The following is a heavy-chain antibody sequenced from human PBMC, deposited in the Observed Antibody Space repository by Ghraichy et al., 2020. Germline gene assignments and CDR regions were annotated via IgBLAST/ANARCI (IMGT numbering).Heavy chain of an antibody. Sequence: GGSLRLSCAASGFTFSNYAMHWVRQAPGKGLEWVAVISYDGSDKYYADSVKGRFTLSRDNSKNTLFLQMNSLRAEDTAVYYCARDVSFYPGSGPWTDWGQGTMVTVSS. CDR2: ISYDGSDK. CDR1: GFTFSNYA. J-gene: IGHJ3*01. CDR3: ARDVSFYPGSGPWTD. V-gene: IGHV3-30*04. D-gene: IGHD3-10*01.